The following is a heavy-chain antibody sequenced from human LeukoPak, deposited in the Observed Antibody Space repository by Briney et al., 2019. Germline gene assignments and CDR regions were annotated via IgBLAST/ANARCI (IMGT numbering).Heavy chain of an antibody. J-gene: IGHJ4*02. CDR3: ARNGDYNLDY. Sequence: SETLSLTCTVSGGSIKNDIYYWSWIRQLPGKGLEWIGYISNSGSTYYNPSLKSRVTISVDTSKNQFSLKLSSVTAADTAVYYCARNGDYNLDYWGQGSLVTVSS. D-gene: IGHD4-17*01. CDR1: GGSIKNDIYY. CDR2: ISNSGST. V-gene: IGHV4-31*03.